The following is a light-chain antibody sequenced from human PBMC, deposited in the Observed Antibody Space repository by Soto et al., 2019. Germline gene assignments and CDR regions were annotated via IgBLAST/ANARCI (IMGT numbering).Light chain of an antibody. J-gene: IGLJ7*01. CDR1: SSNIGSNY. V-gene: IGLV1-47*01. CDR3: EAWDDSLSGLAV. Sequence: QSVLTQPPSASGTPGQRVTISFSGSSSNIGSNYVYWYQQLPGTAPKLLIYRNNQRPSGLPDRFSGSRSGTSASLAISGLRSADEADYYCEAWDDSLSGLAVFGGGTQLTVL. CDR2: RNN.